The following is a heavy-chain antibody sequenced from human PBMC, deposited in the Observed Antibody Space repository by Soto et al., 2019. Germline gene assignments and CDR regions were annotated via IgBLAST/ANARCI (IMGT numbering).Heavy chain of an antibody. V-gene: IGHV1-3*01. CDR3: ARSIGVSGRFDS. CDR2: INALNGNT. D-gene: IGHD1-26*01. Sequence: ASVKVSCKTSGNILSAYAIQWVRQAPGDNLEWMGWINALNGNTRYSQKLKDRLTFTRDTSASVDYMELRSLRPEDTAIYYCARSIGVSGRFDSWGQGTLVTVSS. J-gene: IGHJ4*02. CDR1: GNILSAYA.